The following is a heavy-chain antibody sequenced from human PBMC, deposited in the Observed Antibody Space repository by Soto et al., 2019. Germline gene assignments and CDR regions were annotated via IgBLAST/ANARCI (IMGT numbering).Heavy chain of an antibody. CDR1: GYNFTNFD. CDR3: ARLAEYCNGIKCYSNFDF. CDR2: MNPSSGET. J-gene: IGHJ4*01. D-gene: IGHD2-15*01. V-gene: IGHV1-8*01. Sequence: GASVKVSCKTSGYNFTNFDINWVRQAPGRGLVWMGWMNPSSGETGSAQNFQGRVTMTRDISTRTFFMQLTSLRSEDTAIYYCARLAEYCNGIKCYSNFDFWGRGTQAAVSS.